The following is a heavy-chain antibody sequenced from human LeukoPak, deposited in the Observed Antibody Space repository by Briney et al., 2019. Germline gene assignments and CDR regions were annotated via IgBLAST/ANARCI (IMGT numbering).Heavy chain of an antibody. Sequence: SETLSLTCTVSGGAISNSELYWGWVRQPPGKGLEWIAMIYYSGSTYSNPSLKSRVTISVDTSKNQFSLKVRSVTAADSAVYFCARLAVHHNNGRFYFWGQGVLVSVSS. CDR3: ARLAVHHNNGRFYF. V-gene: IGHV4-39*01. D-gene: IGHD1-1*01. CDR2: IYYSGST. J-gene: IGHJ4*02. CDR1: GGAISNSELY.